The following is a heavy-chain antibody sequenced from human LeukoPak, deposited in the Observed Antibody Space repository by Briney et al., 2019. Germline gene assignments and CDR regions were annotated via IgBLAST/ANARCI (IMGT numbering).Heavy chain of an antibody. V-gene: IGHV4-39*01. D-gene: IGHD2-2*01. CDR1: GGSISGYY. J-gene: IGHJ4*02. CDR2: IYYSGST. Sequence: PSETLSLTCTVSGGSISGYYCNWFRQPPGKGLEWIGSIYYSGSTYYNPSLKSRVTISVDTSKNQFSLKLSSVTAADTAVYYCARQLVVVVPAEFDYWGQGTLVTVSS. CDR3: ARQLVVVVPAEFDY.